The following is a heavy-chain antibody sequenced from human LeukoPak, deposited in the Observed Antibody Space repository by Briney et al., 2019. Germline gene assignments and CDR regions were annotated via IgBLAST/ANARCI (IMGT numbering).Heavy chain of an antibody. J-gene: IGHJ4*02. CDR3: TRLDLWSGYNDY. D-gene: IGHD3-3*01. Sequence: GGSLRLSCAASGFTFSNAWMSWVRQAPGKGLEWVGRIKSKTDGGTTDYAAPVKGRFTISRDDSKNTLYLQMNSLKTEDTAVYYCTRLDLWSGYNDYWGQGTLVTVSS. CDR1: GFTFSNAW. CDR2: IKSKTDGGTT. V-gene: IGHV3-15*01.